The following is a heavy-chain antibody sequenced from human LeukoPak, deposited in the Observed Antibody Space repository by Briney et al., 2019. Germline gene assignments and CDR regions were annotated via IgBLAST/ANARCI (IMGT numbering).Heavy chain of an antibody. J-gene: IGHJ4*02. Sequence: SETLSLTCTVSGGSISSNGYYWGWIRQPPGKGLEWIGSIYYTGSTFDNPSLKSRVTISVDTSKNQFSLKLSSVTAADTAVYYCARGVVVPAATLFDYWGQGTLVTVSS. CDR3: ARGVVVPAATLFDY. V-gene: IGHV4-39*07. D-gene: IGHD2-2*01. CDR1: GGSISSNGYY. CDR2: IYYTGST.